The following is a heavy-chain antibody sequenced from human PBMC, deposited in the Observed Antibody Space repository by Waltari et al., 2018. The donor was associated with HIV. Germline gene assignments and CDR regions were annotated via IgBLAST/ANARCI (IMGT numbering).Heavy chain of an antibody. CDR1: GGSISSHY. J-gene: IGHJ4*02. Sequence: QVQLQESGPGLVKPSETLLLTCTVSGGSISSHYWSWIRHPPGKGLECIGYIYDRGSTNYNPSLKSRVTIAVDTSKKQISLKLSSVTAADTAVYYCARDFPFSHYYGSGSYFGSDYWGQGTQVTVSS. D-gene: IGHD3-10*01. CDR2: IYDRGST. V-gene: IGHV4-59*11. CDR3: ARDFPFSHYYGSGSYFGSDY.